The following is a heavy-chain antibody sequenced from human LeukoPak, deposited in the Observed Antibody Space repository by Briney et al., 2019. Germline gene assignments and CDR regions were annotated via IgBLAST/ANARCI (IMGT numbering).Heavy chain of an antibody. CDR2: INHSGST. CDR1: GGSFSGYY. Sequence: PSETLSLTCAVYGGSFSGYYWSWMRQPPGKGLEWIGEINHSGSTNYNPSLKSRVTISVDTSKNQFSLKLSSVTAADTAVYYCADRRRYSYGLDYWGQGTLVTVSS. CDR3: ADRRRYSYGLDY. J-gene: IGHJ4*02. D-gene: IGHD5-18*01. V-gene: IGHV4-34*01.